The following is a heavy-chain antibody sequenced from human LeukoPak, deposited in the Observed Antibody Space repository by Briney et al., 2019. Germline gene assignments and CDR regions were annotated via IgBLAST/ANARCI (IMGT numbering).Heavy chain of an antibody. J-gene: IGHJ4*02. CDR2: ISRDGSNK. V-gene: IGHV3-30-3*01. D-gene: IGHD3-22*01. Sequence: GGSLRLSCVASGFSFSAYTMNWVRQAPGKGLEWVAVISRDGSNKYYADSVQGRFTISRDNSKNTLYLQMNSLRTEDTAVYYCFAGYYDSSGSYFDYWGQGTLVTVSS. CDR3: FAGYYDSSGSYFDY. CDR1: GFSFSAYT.